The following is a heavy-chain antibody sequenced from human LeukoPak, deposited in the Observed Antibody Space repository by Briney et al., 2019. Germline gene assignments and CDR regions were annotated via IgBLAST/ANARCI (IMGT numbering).Heavy chain of an antibody. CDR2: IIPILGIA. CDR1: GGTFSSYA. J-gene: IGHJ6*02. Sequence: ASVKVSCKASGGTFSSYAISWVRQAPGQGLEWMGRIIPILGIANYAQKLQGRVTMTTDTSTSTAYMELRSLRSDDTAVYYCARQYRYTAMVVYYYYGMDVWGQGTTVTVSS. CDR3: ARQYRYTAMVVYYYYGMDV. V-gene: IGHV1-69*04. D-gene: IGHD5-18*01.